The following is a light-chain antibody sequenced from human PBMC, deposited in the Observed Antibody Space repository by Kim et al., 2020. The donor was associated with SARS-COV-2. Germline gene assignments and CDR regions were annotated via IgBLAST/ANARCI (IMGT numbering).Light chain of an antibody. CDR1: QGIGNS. CDR2: AAS. Sequence: DIQMTQSPSSLSASVGDRVTITCRASQGIGNSLAWYQQKAGQVPRLLIYAASTLHSGVPSRFSGSGSGTDFTLTISSLRPEDVATYYCQKYNNAPRTFGQGTRVEIK. CDR3: QKYNNAPRT. J-gene: IGKJ1*01. V-gene: IGKV1-27*01.